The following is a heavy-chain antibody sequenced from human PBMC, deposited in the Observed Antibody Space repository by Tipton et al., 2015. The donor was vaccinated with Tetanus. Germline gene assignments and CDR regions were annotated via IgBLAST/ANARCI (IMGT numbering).Heavy chain of an antibody. CDR1: GGSFSGYY. J-gene: IGHJ6*02. V-gene: IGHV4-34*01. CDR2: INHSGST. Sequence: TLSLTCAVYGGSFSGYYWSWIRQPPGKGLEWIGEINHSGSTNYTPSLKSRVTISVDTSKNQFSRKLSSVTAADTAVYYCARVRGGYSYGYYYYGMDVWGQGTTVTVSS. CDR3: ARVRGGYSYGYYYYGMDV. D-gene: IGHD5-18*01.